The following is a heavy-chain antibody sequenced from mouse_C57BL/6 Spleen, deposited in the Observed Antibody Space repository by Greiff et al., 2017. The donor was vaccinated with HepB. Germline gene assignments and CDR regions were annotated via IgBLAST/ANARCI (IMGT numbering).Heavy chain of an antibody. J-gene: IGHJ4*01. V-gene: IGHV3-6*01. CDR1: GYSITSGYY. CDR3: ARDWDYYAMDY. D-gene: IGHD4-1*01. Sequence: EVQVVESGPGLVKPSQSLSLTCSVTGYSITSGYYWNWIRQFPGNKLEWMGYISYDGSNNYNPSLKNRISITRDTSKNQFFLKLNSVTTEDTATYYCARDWDYYAMDYWGQGTSVTVSS. CDR2: ISYDGSN.